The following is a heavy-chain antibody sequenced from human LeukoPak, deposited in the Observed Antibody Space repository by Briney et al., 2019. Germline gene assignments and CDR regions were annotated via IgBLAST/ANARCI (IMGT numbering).Heavy chain of an antibody. CDR1: KYTFTTYY. CDR2: INPSGGST. CDR3: ARRRGYGDYGGFDY. V-gene: IGHV1-46*01. J-gene: IGHJ4*02. D-gene: IGHD4-17*01. Sequence: ASAKVSCKASKYTFTTYYMHWVRQAPGQGLEWMGIINPSGGSTSYTQKFQGRVTMTRDTSTSTVYMELSSLRSEDTAVYYCARRRGYGDYGGFDYWGQGTLVTVSS.